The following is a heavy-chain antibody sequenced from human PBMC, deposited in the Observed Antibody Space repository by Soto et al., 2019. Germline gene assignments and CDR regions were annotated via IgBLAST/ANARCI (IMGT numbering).Heavy chain of an antibody. J-gene: IGHJ3*02. CDR2: VHYQGGT. D-gene: IGHD1-1*01. V-gene: IGHV4-59*01. CDR3: ARPARVERGNDAFDI. CDR1: GGSMRSYY. Sequence: SETLSLTCTVSGGSMRSYYWTWIRQPPGKGLEWIGYVHYQGGTNYNPSLKTRVTISVDTSKNQFSLTLSSVTAADTAVYYCARPARVERGNDAFDIWGQGTMVTVSS.